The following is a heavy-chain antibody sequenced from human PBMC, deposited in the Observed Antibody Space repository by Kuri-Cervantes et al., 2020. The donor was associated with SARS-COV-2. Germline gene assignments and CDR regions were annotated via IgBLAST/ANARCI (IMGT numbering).Heavy chain of an antibody. CDR3: ARDPNANHNNWFDP. CDR1: GGSFSGYY. J-gene: IGHJ5*02. CDR2: INHSGST. D-gene: IGHD4/OR15-4a*01. V-gene: IGHV4-34*01. Sequence: GSLRLSCAVYGGSFSGYYWSWIRQPPGKGLEWIGEINHSGSTNYSPSLKSRVTISVDTSKNQFSLKLSSVTAADTAVYYCARDPNANHNNWFDPWGQGTLVTVSS.